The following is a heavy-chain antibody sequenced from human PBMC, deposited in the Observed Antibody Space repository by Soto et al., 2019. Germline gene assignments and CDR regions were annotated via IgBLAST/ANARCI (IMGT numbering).Heavy chain of an antibody. V-gene: IGHV3-7*01. D-gene: IGHD6-6*01. CDR1: GFTFVSYW. CDR3: ARGEPEYSSSQPLDY. J-gene: IGHJ4*02. Sequence: GSLRLSCAASGFTFVSYWISCFGHAAWKGLEWVANIKQDGSEKYYVDSVKGRFTISRDNAKNSLYLQMNSLRAEDTAVYYCARGEPEYSSSQPLDYWGQGTLVTVSS. CDR2: IKQDGSEK.